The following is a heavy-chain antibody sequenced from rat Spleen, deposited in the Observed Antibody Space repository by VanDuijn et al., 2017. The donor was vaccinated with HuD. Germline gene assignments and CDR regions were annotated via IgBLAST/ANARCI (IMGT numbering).Heavy chain of an antibody. Sequence: QLQESGPGLVKPSQSLSLTCSVTAYSITSSYRWNWIRKFPGNGLEWMGHITSTGSTNYHPSLKSRISISRDTSKNQLFLQVNSVTTEDTATYYCARHGRGGTTYYYVMDAWGQGASVTVSS. CDR3: ARHGRGGTTYYYVMDA. CDR2: ITSTGST. CDR1: AYSITSSYR. J-gene: IGHJ4*01. D-gene: IGHD4-3*01. V-gene: IGHV3-3*01.